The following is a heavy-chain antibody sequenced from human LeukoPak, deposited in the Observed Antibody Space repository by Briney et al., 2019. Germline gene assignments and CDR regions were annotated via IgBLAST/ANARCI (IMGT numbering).Heavy chain of an antibody. CDR2: ISYDGSNK. D-gene: IGHD1-26*01. CDR1: GFTFSSYG. Sequence: LAGRSLRLSCAASGFTFSSYGMHWVRQAPGKGLEWVAVISYDGSNKYYADSVKGRFTISRDNSKNTLYLQMNSLRAEDTAVYYCAKDFRLLAGAMDYWGQGTLVTVSS. J-gene: IGHJ4*02. V-gene: IGHV3-30*18. CDR3: AKDFRLLAGAMDY.